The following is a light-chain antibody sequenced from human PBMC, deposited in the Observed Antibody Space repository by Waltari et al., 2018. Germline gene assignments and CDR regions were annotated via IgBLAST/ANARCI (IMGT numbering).Light chain of an antibody. CDR3: CSYSGSSTSLG. J-gene: IGLJ1*01. Sequence: QSALTQPASVSGSPGQSITISCTGTSSDVRNYNLVSWYQQHPGKAPKLLIYEVTKRPSGVSNCFSGSKSGTTASLTISGLQADDEADYYCCSYSGSSTSLGFGTGTKVTV. CDR1: SSDVRNYNL. V-gene: IGLV2-23*02. CDR2: EVT.